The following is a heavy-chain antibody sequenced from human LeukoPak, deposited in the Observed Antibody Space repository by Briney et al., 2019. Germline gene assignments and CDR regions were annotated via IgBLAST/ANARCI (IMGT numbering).Heavy chain of an antibody. CDR1: GFTFSSYA. Sequence: PGGSLRLSCAASGFTFSSYAMSWVRQAPGKGLEWVSAISGSGGSTYYADSVKGRFTISRDNSKNTLYLQMNSLRAEDTAVYYCAKDLDARIAVAGTGNYWGQGTLVTVSS. D-gene: IGHD6-19*01. CDR3: AKDLDARIAVAGTGNY. V-gene: IGHV3-23*01. J-gene: IGHJ4*02. CDR2: ISGSGGST.